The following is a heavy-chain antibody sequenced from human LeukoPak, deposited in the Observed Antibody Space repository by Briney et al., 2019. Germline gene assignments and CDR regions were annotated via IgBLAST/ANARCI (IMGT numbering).Heavy chain of an antibody. CDR2: IYSGGST. CDR3: ARGTNSGWPSIDY. D-gene: IGHD6-19*01. Sequence: GGSLRLSCAASGFTGSRNYMRWVRQAPGKGVEGVSVIYSGGSTYYSDSVKGRFTISRDNSKNTLYLQMNSLRAEDTAVYYCARGTNSGWPSIDYWGQGTLVTVSS. J-gene: IGHJ4*02. CDR1: GFTGSRNY. V-gene: IGHV3-53*01.